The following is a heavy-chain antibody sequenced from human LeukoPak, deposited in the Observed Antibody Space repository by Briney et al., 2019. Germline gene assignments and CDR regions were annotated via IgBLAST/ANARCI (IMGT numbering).Heavy chain of an antibody. Sequence: PGGSLRLSCAASGFTFSSYSMNWVRQAPGKGLEWVSSISGSSSYIYYADSVKGRVTISRDNAKNSLYLQMNSLRAEDTAVYYRARDDYGDYGVGYYYMDVWGKGTTVTVSS. CDR2: ISGSSSYI. CDR3: ARDDYGDYGVGYYYMDV. J-gene: IGHJ6*03. V-gene: IGHV3-21*01. CDR1: GFTFSSYS. D-gene: IGHD4-17*01.